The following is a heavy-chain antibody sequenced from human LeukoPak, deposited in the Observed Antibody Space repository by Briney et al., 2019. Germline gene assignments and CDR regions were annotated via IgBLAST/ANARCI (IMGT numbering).Heavy chain of an antibody. CDR1: GFTFSNYA. D-gene: IGHD3-3*01. V-gene: IGHV3-23*01. CDR3: AKAFFEVVISLPGMGV. CDR2: ISGSGGST. Sequence: KSGGSLRLSCAASGFTFSNYAMSWVRQAPGKGLEWVSAISGSGGSTYYADSVKGRFTISRDNSKNTLYLQMNSLRAEDTAVYYGAKAFFEVVISLPGMGVWGQGTTVTV. J-gene: IGHJ6*02.